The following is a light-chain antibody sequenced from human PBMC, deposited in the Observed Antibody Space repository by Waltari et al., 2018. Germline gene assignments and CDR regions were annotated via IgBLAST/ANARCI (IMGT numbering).Light chain of an antibody. Sequence: DIQMTPSPSTMSASVRDRVTITCRASQSLSTWLAWYQQKPGEAPKLLIYKASILESGVPSRFSGSGSGTEFTLTISSLQPDDFATYYCQQYNTYSYTFGQGTKVEI. CDR2: KAS. CDR1: QSLSTW. J-gene: IGKJ2*01. V-gene: IGKV1-5*03. CDR3: QQYNTYSYT.